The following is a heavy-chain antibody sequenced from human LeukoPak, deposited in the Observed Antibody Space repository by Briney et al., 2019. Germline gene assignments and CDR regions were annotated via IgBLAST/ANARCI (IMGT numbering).Heavy chain of an antibody. V-gene: IGHV1-8*02. Sequence: ASVKVSCKASGYTFTSYAMNWVRQAPGQGLEWMGWMNPNSGNTGYAQKFQGRVTMTRNTSISTAYMELSSLRSEDTAVYYCARGTEYYDILTGYPPTEVWGQGTTVTVSS. J-gene: IGHJ6*02. CDR1: GYTFTSYA. D-gene: IGHD3-9*01. CDR2: MNPNSGNT. CDR3: ARGTEYYDILTGYPPTEV.